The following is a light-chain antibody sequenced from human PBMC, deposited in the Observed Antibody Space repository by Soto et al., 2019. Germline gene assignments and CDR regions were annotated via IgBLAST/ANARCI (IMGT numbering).Light chain of an antibody. CDR1: GSNIGAGYD. Sequence: QSVLTQPPSVSGAPGQRVTISCTGSGSNIGAGYDVHWYQLVSGTAPRLIIYSNINRPSGVPVRFSGSRSGASASLAITGLQSDDEAHYKCQSFDNKTHVLVGGGTQLTVL. V-gene: IGLV1-40*01. J-gene: IGLJ2*01. CDR2: SNI. CDR3: QSFDNKTHVL.